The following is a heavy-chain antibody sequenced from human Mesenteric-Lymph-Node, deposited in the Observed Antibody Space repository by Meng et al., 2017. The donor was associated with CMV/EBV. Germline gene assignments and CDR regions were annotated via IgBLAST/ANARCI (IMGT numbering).Heavy chain of an antibody. Sequence: GGFLRLSCAASGFTFSSYAMHWVRQAPGKGLEWVAFIRHDGSNNYYADSVKGRFTISRDNPKNTLYLQMNSLRAEDTAVYYCAKAIYISSWYDGFDVWGQGTMVTVSS. J-gene: IGHJ3*01. CDR3: AKAIYISSWYDGFDV. D-gene: IGHD2-2*01. CDR1: GFTFSSYA. CDR2: IRHDGSNN. V-gene: IGHV3-30*02.